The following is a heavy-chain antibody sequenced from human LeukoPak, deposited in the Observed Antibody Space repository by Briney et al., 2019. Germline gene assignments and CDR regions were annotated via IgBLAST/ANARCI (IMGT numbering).Heavy chain of an antibody. V-gene: IGHV3-15*01. CDR1: GFTFSNAW. CDR2: IKSKTDGGTT. CDR3: TTEMYVGGSYYFDY. D-gene: IGHD1-26*01. Sequence: GGSLRLSCAASGFTFSNAWMSWVRQAPGKGLEWVGRIKSKTDGGTTDYAAPVKGRFTISRDDSKNTLYLQMNSLKTEDTAVYCCTTEMYVGGSYYFDYWGQGTLVTVSS. J-gene: IGHJ4*02.